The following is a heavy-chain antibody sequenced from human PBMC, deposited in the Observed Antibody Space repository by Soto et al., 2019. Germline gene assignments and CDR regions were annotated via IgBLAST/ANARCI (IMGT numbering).Heavy chain of an antibody. CDR3: ARDHHKAAGRQGPPIDYYYYGMDV. Sequence: PSETLSLTCTVSGGSISSSSYYWGWIRQPPGKGLEWIGSIYYSGSTYYNPSLKSRVTISVDTSKNQFSLKLSSVTAADTAVYYCARDHHKAAGRQGPPIDYYYYGMDVWGQGTTVTVSS. J-gene: IGHJ6*02. D-gene: IGHD6-25*01. CDR2: IYYSGST. V-gene: IGHV4-39*07. CDR1: GGSISSSSYY.